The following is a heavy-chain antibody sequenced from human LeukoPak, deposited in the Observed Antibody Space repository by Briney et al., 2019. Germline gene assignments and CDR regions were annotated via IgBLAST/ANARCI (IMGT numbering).Heavy chain of an antibody. CDR2: ISAYNGNT. D-gene: IGHD3-16*01. Sequence: ASVKVSCKASGYTFTSYGISWVRQAPGQGLEWMGWISAYNGNTNYAQKLQGRVTMTTDTSTSTAYMELRSLRSEDTAVYYCATGVWGSYGNTVLGSYFEYWGQGTLVTVSS. V-gene: IGHV1-18*01. CDR3: ATGVWGSYGNTVLGSYFEY. CDR1: GYTFTSYG. J-gene: IGHJ4*02.